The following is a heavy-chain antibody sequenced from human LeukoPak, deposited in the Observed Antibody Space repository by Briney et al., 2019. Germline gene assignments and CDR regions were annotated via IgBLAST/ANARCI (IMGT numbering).Heavy chain of an antibody. CDR2: MNHNSGNT. J-gene: IGHJ6*03. Sequence: ASVKVSCKASGYTFTSYDINWVRQATGQGLEWMGWMNHNSGNTGYAQKFKGRATMTRNTSISTAYMELSSLRSEDTAVYYCAGSPVAGRWRGVSNSRWVRDYYMDVWGKGTTVSVSS. CDR1: GYTFTSYD. CDR3: AGSPVAGRWRGVSNSRWVRDYYMDV. V-gene: IGHV1-8*01. D-gene: IGHD6-19*01.